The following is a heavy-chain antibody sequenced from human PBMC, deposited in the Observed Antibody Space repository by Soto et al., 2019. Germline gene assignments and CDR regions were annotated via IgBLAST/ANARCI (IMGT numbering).Heavy chain of an antibody. Sequence: SVKVSCKASGFTFTSSAVQWVRQARGQRLEWIGWIVVGSGNTNYAQKFQERVTITRDMSTSTAYMELSSLRSEDTAVYYCAVDRYYYDSSGYDRPDWFDPWGQGTLVTSPQ. CDR1: GFTFTSSA. CDR3: AVDRYYYDSSGYDRPDWFDP. CDR2: IVVGSGNT. J-gene: IGHJ5*02. D-gene: IGHD3-22*01. V-gene: IGHV1-58*01.